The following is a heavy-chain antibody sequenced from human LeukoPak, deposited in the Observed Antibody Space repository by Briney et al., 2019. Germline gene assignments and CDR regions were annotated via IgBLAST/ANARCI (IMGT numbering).Heavy chain of an antibody. CDR2: INPNSGGT. D-gene: IGHD3-22*01. Sequence: ASVKVSCKASGYTFTGYYMHWVRQAPGQGLEWMGWINPNSGGTNHAQKFQGRVTMTRDTSISTAYMELSRLRSDDTAVYYCARLYYYDSSGYYIDYWGQGTLVTVSS. J-gene: IGHJ4*02. CDR1: GYTFTGYY. V-gene: IGHV1-2*02. CDR3: ARLYYYDSSGYYIDY.